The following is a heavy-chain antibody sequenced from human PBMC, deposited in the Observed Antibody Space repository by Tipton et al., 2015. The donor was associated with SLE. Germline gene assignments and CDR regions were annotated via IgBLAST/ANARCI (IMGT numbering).Heavy chain of an antibody. D-gene: IGHD6-19*01. CDR2: IYPADSDT. J-gene: IGHJ4*02. CDR1: GYSFTDYW. Sequence: QSGAEVKKPGESLKISCKGSGYSFTDYWIGWVRQMPGKGLEWMGIIYPADSDTRYSPSFQGQVTISADKSISTAYLHWSSLKASGPAMYFCARHRCSSGCPQDYWGQGTLLTVSS. CDR3: ARHRCSSGCPQDY. V-gene: IGHV5-51*01.